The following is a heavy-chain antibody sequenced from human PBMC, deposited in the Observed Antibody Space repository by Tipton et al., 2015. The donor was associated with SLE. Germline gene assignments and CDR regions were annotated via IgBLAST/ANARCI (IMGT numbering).Heavy chain of an antibody. V-gene: IGHV1-69*01. CDR3: ARSARVESGYPCYFDY. Sequence: QSGAEVKKPGSSVKVSCKASGGTFSSYAISWVRQAPGQGLEWMGGIIPIFGTANYAQKFQGRVTITADESTSTAYMELSSLRSDDTGVYYWARSARVESGYPCYFDYWGQGTLVTVSS. CDR2: IIPIFGTA. J-gene: IGHJ4*02. D-gene: IGHD3-16*02. CDR1: GGTFSSYA.